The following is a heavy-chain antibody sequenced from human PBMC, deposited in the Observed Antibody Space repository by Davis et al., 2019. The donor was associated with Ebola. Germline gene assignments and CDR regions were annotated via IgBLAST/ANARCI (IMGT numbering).Heavy chain of an antibody. CDR3: ARDSQGLGKRWLQLPPDY. J-gene: IGHJ4*02. CDR2: IIPIFGTA. D-gene: IGHD5-24*01. CDR1: GYTFTSYG. V-gene: IGHV1-69*13. Sequence: AASVKVSCKASGYTFTSYGISWVRQAPGQGLEWMGGIIPIFGTANYAQKFQGRVTITADESTSTAYMELSSLRSEDTAVYYCARDSQGLGKRWLQLPPDYWGQGTLVTVSS.